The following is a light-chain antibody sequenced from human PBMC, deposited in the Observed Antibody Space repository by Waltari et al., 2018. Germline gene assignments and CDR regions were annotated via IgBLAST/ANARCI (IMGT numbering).Light chain of an antibody. V-gene: IGKV3-15*01. CDR1: QSVSSN. J-gene: IGKJ2*01. CDR3: QQYNNWPDT. Sequence: EIVMTQSPATLSVSPGERATLSCRAGQSVSSNLAWYQQKPGQAPRPLIYGASTRATGIPARFSGSGSGTEFTLTISSLQSEDFAVYYCQQYNNWPDTFGQGTKLEIK. CDR2: GAS.